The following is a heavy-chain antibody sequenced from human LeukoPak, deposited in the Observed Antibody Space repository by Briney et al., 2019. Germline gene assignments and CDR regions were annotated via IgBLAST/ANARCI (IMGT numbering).Heavy chain of an antibody. CDR2: INHSGST. CDR3: ARGRDSYGGNSGGAFDY. Sequence: SETLSLTSAVYGGSFSGYYWSWIRQPPGKGLEWIGEINHSGSTNYNPSLKSRVTISVDTSKNQFSLRLSSVTAADTAIYYCARGRDSYGGNSGGAFDYWGQGTLVTVSS. CDR1: GGSFSGYY. J-gene: IGHJ4*02. V-gene: IGHV4-34*01. D-gene: IGHD4-23*01.